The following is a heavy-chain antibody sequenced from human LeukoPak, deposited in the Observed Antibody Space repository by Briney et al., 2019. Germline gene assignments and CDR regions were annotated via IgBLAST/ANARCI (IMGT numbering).Heavy chain of an antibody. CDR1: GYTLTELS. Sequence: ASVKVSCKVSGYTLTELSMHWVRQAPGKGLEWMGGFDPEDGETIYAQKFQGRVTMTRNTSTSTAYMELRSLRSEDTAVYYCARVSIVNYGMDVWGQGTTVTVSS. D-gene: IGHD3-16*02. V-gene: IGHV1-24*01. CDR3: ARVSIVNYGMDV. CDR2: FDPEDGET. J-gene: IGHJ6*01.